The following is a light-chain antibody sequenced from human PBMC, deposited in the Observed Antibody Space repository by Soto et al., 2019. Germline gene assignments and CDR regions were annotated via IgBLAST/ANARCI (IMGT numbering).Light chain of an antibody. J-gene: IGLJ2*01. V-gene: IGLV4-69*01. Sequence: QLVLTQSPSASASLGASVKLTCTLSSGHGNYVIAWHQQQPGKGPRFLMKVKYDGSHIKGDGIPDRFSGSSSGAERYLAISSLQSEVEADYYCQTWDTGIVVFGGGTKLTVL. CDR1: SGHGNYV. CDR3: QTWDTGIVV. CDR2: VKYDGSH.